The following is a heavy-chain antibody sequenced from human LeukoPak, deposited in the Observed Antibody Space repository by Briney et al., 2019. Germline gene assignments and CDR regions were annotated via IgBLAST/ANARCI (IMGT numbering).Heavy chain of an antibody. V-gene: IGHV5-10-1*01. CDR1: GYCFTSYW. CDR2: IDPSDSYT. CDR3: ARHHCSGGSCYPHFDY. D-gene: IGHD2-15*01. Sequence: GGSLRLSCKGSGYCFTSYWISWVRQMPGKGLEWLGRIDPSDSYTNYSPSFQGHVTISADKSISTAYLQWSSLKAPDTAMYYCARHHCSGGSCYPHFDYWGQGTLVTVSS. J-gene: IGHJ4*02.